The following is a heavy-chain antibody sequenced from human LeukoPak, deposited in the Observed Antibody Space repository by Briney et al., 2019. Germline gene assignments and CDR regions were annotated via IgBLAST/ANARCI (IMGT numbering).Heavy chain of an antibody. D-gene: IGHD3/OR15-3a*01. Sequence: ASVKVSCKASGYTFTSYGICWVRQAPGQGLEWMGWISAYNGNTNYAQKLQGRVTMTTDTSTSTAYVELRSLRSDDTAVYYCAREGLRRSNWFDPWGQGTLVTVSS. J-gene: IGHJ5*02. V-gene: IGHV1-18*01. CDR1: GYTFTSYG. CDR2: ISAYNGNT. CDR3: AREGLRRSNWFDP.